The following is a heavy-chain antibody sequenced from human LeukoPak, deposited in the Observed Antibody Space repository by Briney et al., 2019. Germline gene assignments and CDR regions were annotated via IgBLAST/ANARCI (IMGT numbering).Heavy chain of an antibody. J-gene: IGHJ4*02. Sequence: PSETLSLTCTVSGGSISSYYWSWIRQPPGEGLEWIGYIYYSGSTNYNPSLKSRVTISVDTSKNQFSLKLSSVTAADTAVYYCARSYYDILTGYYPRYYFDYWGQGTLVTVSS. CDR1: GGSISSYY. CDR3: ARSYYDILTGYYPRYYFDY. CDR2: IYYSGST. D-gene: IGHD3-9*01. V-gene: IGHV4-59*08.